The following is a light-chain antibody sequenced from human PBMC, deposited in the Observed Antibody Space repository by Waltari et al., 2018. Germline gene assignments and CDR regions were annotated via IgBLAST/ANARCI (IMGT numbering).Light chain of an antibody. CDR1: QSVGVT. CDR2: DTS. J-gene: IGKJ1*01. Sequence: EIVMPQSPATLSVSPGDRATLSCRASQSVGVTIAWYQQKPGQAPNLLIYDTSTRATGVPAKFSGSGSGTEFTLTISSLQSEDFAIYYCQQYNLWPRTFGQGTRVEIK. CDR3: QQYNLWPRT. V-gene: IGKV3-15*01.